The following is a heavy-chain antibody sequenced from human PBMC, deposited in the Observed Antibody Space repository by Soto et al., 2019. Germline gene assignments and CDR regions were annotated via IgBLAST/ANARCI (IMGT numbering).Heavy chain of an antibody. CDR3: ARDMGYYDSRGAAFDI. J-gene: IGHJ3*02. D-gene: IGHD3-22*01. CDR2: IIPIFGTA. Sequence: QVQLVQSGAEVKKPGSSVKVSCKASGGTFSSYAISWVRQAPGQGLEWMGGIIPIFGTANYAQKFQGRVPITADESTSTAYMELSSLRSEDTAVYYCARDMGYYDSRGAAFDIWGQGTMVTVSS. V-gene: IGHV1-69*01. CDR1: GGTFSSYA.